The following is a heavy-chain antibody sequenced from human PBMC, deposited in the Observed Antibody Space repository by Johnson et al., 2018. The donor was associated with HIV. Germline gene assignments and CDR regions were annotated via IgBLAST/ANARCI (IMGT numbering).Heavy chain of an antibody. D-gene: IGHD5-18*01. J-gene: IGHJ3*02. V-gene: IGHV3-66*01. CDR3: ARAYSYGAFDI. CDR1: GFTVSSNY. CDR2: IYSGDTT. Sequence: VQLLESGGALVQPGGSLRLSCAASGFTVSSNYMSWVRQAPGKGLEWVSVIYSGDTTYYADSVKGRFTISRDNSKNTLYLQMSSLRAEDTAVYYCARAYSYGAFDIWGQGTMVTVSS.